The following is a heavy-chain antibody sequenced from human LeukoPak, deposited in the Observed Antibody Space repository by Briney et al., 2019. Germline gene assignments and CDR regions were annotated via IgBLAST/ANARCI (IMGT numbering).Heavy chain of an antibody. CDR3: ARDCSGGSCSPLDY. D-gene: IGHD2-15*01. V-gene: IGHV3-30*01. CDR2: ISYDGSNK. CDR1: GFTFSSYA. Sequence: GRSLRLSCAASGFTFSSYAMHWVRQAPGKGLEWVAVISYDGSNKYYADSVKGRFTISRDNSKNTLYLQMNSLRAEDTAVYYCARDCSGGSCSPLDYWGQGTLVTVSS. J-gene: IGHJ4*02.